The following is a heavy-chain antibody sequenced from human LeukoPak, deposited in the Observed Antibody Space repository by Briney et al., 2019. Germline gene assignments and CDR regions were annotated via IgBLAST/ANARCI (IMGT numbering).Heavy chain of an antibody. CDR1: GGSIRTSPYY. J-gene: IGHJ3*02. CDR2: ISYSGST. D-gene: IGHD5-12*01. Sequence: PSDTLSLTCTVSGGSIRTSPYYWAWIRQPPGKGLEWIGSISYSGSTYYNPSLTSRVTISLDTSKNQFSLRVTSVTAADTAIYFCARAPGDILPRLRPIHAFDIWGQGTMVPVSS. V-gene: IGHV4-39*07. CDR3: ARAPGDILPRLRPIHAFDI.